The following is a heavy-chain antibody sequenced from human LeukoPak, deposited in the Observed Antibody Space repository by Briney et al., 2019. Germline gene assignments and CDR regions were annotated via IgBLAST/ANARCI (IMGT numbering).Heavy chain of an antibody. CDR2: IRNDGSNK. Sequence: GGSLRLSCAASGFTFSSYGMSWVRQAPGKGLEWVAFIRNDGSNKYYADSVKGRFTISRDNSKNTLYLQMNSLRVEDTAVYYCASHYKTTGSNPQPDYWGQGTLVTVSS. V-gene: IGHV3-30*02. J-gene: IGHJ4*02. CDR3: ASHYKTTGSNPQPDY. D-gene: IGHD4-11*01. CDR1: GFTFSSYG.